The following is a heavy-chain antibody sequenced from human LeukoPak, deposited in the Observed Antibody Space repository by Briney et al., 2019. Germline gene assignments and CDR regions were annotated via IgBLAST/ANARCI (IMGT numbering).Heavy chain of an antibody. CDR1: GGSISSYY. J-gene: IGHJ4*02. V-gene: IGHV4-59*01. Sequence: PSETLSLTCTVSGGSISSYYWSWIRQPPGKGLEWIGYIYYSGSTNYNPSLKSRVTISVDTSKNQFSLKLSSVTAADTAVYYCARGNGEDFWSGYLAFDYWGQGTLVTVSS. CDR3: ARGNGEDFWSGYLAFDY. D-gene: IGHD3-3*01. CDR2: IYYSGST.